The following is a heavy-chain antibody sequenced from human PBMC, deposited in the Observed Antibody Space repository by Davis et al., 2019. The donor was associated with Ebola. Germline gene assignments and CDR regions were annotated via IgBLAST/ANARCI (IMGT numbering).Heavy chain of an antibody. V-gene: IGHV4-61*03. CDR2: YYYTGTT. CDR1: GAFVSSGGYS. CDR3: ARDSRWLVPGTYYYYGMDV. J-gene: IGHJ6*02. D-gene: IGHD6-19*01. Sequence: MPSETLSLTCAVSGAFVSSGGYSWIWIRQPPGKGLEWIGYYYYTGTTYYNPSLKSRVTISVDTSKNHFSLKLSSVTAADTAVYYCARDSRWLVPGTYYYYGMDVWGQGTTVTVSS.